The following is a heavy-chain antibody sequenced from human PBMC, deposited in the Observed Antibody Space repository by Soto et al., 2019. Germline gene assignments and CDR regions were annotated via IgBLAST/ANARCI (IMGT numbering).Heavy chain of an antibody. CDR1: GGSLTGYY. J-gene: IGHJ4*02. D-gene: IGHD5-12*01. V-gene: IGHV4-34*01. CDR3: ARGQEGIVATN. CDR2: VKEGGST. Sequence: QVQLQQWGAGLLKPSETLSLTCTVNGGSLTGYYWSWIRQPPGKGLEWIGEVKEGGSTNYIPSLRGRVSTSADTPKTNFSLRLNSVTAAETAVYLCARGQEGIVATNWDQGALVTVSS.